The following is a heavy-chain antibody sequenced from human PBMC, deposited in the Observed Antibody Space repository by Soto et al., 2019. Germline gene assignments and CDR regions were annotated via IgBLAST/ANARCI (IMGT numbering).Heavy chain of an antibody. J-gene: IGHJ4*02. CDR2: ITGSGGGT. V-gene: IGHV3-23*01. D-gene: IGHD6-13*01. CDR1: GFTFSNYA. CDR3: AKRPLTAAGFDY. Sequence: GGFLRLSCAASGFTFSNYAMTWVRQAPGKGLEWVSVITGSGGGTYFVDSVKGRFTISRDNSKNTVYLQMNSLRAEDTAVYYCAKRPLTAAGFDYWGQGTLVTVSS.